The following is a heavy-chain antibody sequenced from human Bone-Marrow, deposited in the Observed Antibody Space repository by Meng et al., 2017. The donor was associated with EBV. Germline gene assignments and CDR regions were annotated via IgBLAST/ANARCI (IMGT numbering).Heavy chain of an antibody. Sequence: GEVVGSGGGLIQPGGSLRLSGAASGFSISNNYMSWVRQAPGKGPEWVSAIFRDGNTYYADSVRGRFTISRDNSKNTLYLQMDSVRAEDTAVYYCASLAVAAPFDPWGQGTLVTVSS. D-gene: IGHD6-19*01. CDR2: IFRDGNT. V-gene: IGHV3-53*01. J-gene: IGHJ5*02. CDR1: GFSISNNY. CDR3: ASLAVAAPFDP.